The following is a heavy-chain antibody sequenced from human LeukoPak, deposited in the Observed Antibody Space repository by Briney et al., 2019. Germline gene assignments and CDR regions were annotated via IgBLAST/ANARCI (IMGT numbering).Heavy chain of an antibody. CDR1: GFTFSSYG. D-gene: IGHD2-2*01. V-gene: IGHV3-30*18. Sequence: PGGSLRLSCAASGFTFSSYGMHWVRQAPGKGLEWVAVISYDGSNKYYADSVKGRFTISRDNSKNTLYRQMNSLRAEDTAVYYCAKELGGDIVVVPAAYDYWGQGTLVTVSS. J-gene: IGHJ4*02. CDR2: ISYDGSNK. CDR3: AKELGGDIVVVPAAYDY.